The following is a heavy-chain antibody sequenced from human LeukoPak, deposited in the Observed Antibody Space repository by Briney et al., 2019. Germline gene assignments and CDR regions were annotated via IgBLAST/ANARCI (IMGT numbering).Heavy chain of an antibody. J-gene: IGHJ4*02. D-gene: IGHD3-10*01. V-gene: IGHV1-8*01. CDR2: MNPNSGDT. CDR1: GYTFTSYD. CDR3: ARGWFGQLLQDY. Sequence: ASVKLSCKASGYTFTSYDINWVRQATGQGPEWMGWMNPNSGDTGYAQQFQGRVTMTRTTSTSTAYMELSSLRSDDTTVYYCARGWFGQLLQDYWGQGTLVTVSS.